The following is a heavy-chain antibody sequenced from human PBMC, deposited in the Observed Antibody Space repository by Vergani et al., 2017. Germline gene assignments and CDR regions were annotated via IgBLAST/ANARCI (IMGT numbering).Heavy chain of an antibody. J-gene: IGHJ4*02. CDR1: GYTLSRYS. Sequence: QVQLVQSGSELKKPGASVKVSCKASGYTLSRYSIYWVRQAPGQGLEWMGWINTNTGNPAYAQGFRGRFVFSLDTSVSTAFLQINSLKADDTAVYYCARGMDIVATIPFDYWGQGTLVTVSS. CDR2: INTNTGNP. CDR3: ARGMDIVATIPFDY. D-gene: IGHD5-12*01. V-gene: IGHV7-4-1*02.